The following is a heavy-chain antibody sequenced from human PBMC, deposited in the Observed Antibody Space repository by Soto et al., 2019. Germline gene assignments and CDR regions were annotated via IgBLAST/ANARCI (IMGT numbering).Heavy chain of an antibody. CDR2: ISSSSSYI. D-gene: IGHD6-19*01. V-gene: IGHV3-21*01. CDR3: ARDRGSGWYSPEYYYYGMDV. CDR1: GFTFSSYS. J-gene: IGHJ6*02. Sequence: EVQLVESGGGLVKPGGSLRLSCAASGFTFSSYSMNWVRQAPGKGLEWVSSISSSSSYIYYADSVKGRFTISRDNAKNSLYLQMNSLRAEDTAVYYCARDRGSGWYSPEYYYYGMDVWGQGTTVTVSS.